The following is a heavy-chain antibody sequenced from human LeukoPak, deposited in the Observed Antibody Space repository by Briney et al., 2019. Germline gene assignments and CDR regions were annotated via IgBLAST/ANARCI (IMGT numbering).Heavy chain of an antibody. CDR2: IKQDGSEK. V-gene: IGHV3-7*01. CDR3: ARWGAGCSSTGCYGPQDYYYGMDV. Sequence: GGSLRLSCAASGFTFSSYWMSWVRQAPGKGLEWVANIKQDGSEKYYVDSVKGRFTISRDNAKNSPYLQMNSLRAEDTAVYYCARWGAGCSSTGCYGPQDYYYGMDVWGQGTTVTVSS. J-gene: IGHJ6*02. D-gene: IGHD2-2*01. CDR1: GFTFSSYW.